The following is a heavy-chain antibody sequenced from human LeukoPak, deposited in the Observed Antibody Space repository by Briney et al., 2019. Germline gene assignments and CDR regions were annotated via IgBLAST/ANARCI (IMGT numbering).Heavy chain of an antibody. CDR3: ARHERTSYCNGGSCELLDD. V-gene: IGHV4-39*01. CDR1: GGSISSVTDY. CDR2: VYYTGSN. Sequence: PSDPLSLTCTVSGGSISSVTDYWRWIRQPPGKGLEWIGFVYYTGSNYNNPSLKRRVTLSVDTSKNQFALKLSSVAAADTAVYYCARHERTSYCNGGSCELLDDWGQGTLVTVSS. J-gene: IGHJ4*02. D-gene: IGHD2-15*01.